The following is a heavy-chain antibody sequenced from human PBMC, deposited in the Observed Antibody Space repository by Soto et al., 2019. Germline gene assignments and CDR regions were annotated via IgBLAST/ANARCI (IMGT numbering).Heavy chain of an antibody. Sequence: GSLRLSCAASGFTFSNYWMHWVRQAPGKGLVWISRISTDGSLIGFADSVKGRFTASRDSAKNTVYLQMNNLRAEDTAVYYCVRDRTTFTRFDYWGKGTLVTVSS. J-gene: IGHJ4*02. CDR1: GFTFSNYW. CDR2: ISTDGSLI. V-gene: IGHV3-74*01. D-gene: IGHD1-1*01. CDR3: VRDRTTFTRFDY.